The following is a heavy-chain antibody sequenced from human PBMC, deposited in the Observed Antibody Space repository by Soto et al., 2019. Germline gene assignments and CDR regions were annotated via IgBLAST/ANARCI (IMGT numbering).Heavy chain of an antibody. J-gene: IGHJ6*02. V-gene: IGHV4-59*08. D-gene: IGHD7-27*01. CDR1: GGSMSPYY. CDR3: ARHSKKPGAFDYYYGMDV. CDR2: IYYRGNT. Sequence: PSETLSLTCNVSGGSMSPYYWGWIRQPPGKGLEWIGNIYYRGNTNYNPSLESRITISIDPSKNQFSLKLTSVTAADTAVYYCARHSKKPGAFDYYYGMDVRAQGTTVTVSS.